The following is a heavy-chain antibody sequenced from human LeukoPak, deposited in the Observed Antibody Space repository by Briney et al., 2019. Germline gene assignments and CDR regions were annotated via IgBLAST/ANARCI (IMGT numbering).Heavy chain of an antibody. CDR1: GFTFSSYW. D-gene: IGHD3-22*01. V-gene: IGHV3-7*01. CDR3: ARDDYDSSGDSGAFDI. Sequence: GGSLRLSCAASGFTFSSYWMSWVRQAPGKGLEWVANIKQDGSEKYYVDSVKGRFSISRDNAKNSLYLQMNSLRAEDTAVYYCARDDYDSSGDSGAFDIWGQGTMVTVSS. J-gene: IGHJ3*02. CDR2: IKQDGSEK.